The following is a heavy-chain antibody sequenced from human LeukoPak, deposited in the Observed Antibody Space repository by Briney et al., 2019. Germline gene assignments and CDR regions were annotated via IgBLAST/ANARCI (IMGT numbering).Heavy chain of an antibody. V-gene: IGHV4-30-2*01. Sequence: SETLSLTCTVSGGSISSGGYYWSWIRQPPGKGLEWIGYIYHSGSTYYNPSLKSRVTISVDRSKNQFSLKLSSVTAADTAVYYCARQWELPFPFDYWGQGTLVTVSS. J-gene: IGHJ4*02. CDR1: GGSISSGGYY. CDR2: IYHSGST. CDR3: ARQWELPFPFDY. D-gene: IGHD1-26*01.